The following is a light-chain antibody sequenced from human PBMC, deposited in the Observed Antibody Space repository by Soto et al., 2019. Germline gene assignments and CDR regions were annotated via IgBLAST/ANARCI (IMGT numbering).Light chain of an antibody. CDR3: RQASRTPIT. J-gene: IGKJ5*01. Sequence: DIQMTQSPSSLSASVGDRVTITCRASQSISNYLNWYQQKPGKAPKLLINAAPSLQGGVPSRFSGRRSGTDFTLTISSLEPEDFATYYCRQASRTPITCGQGTRLEIK. CDR2: AAP. CDR1: QSISNY. V-gene: IGKV1-39*01.